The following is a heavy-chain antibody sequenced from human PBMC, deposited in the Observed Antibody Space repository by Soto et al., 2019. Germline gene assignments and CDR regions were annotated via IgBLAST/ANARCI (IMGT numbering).Heavy chain of an antibody. CDR3: AHYVSSSPAGWFDP. V-gene: IGHV2-5*02. CDR2: IYWDDDQ. J-gene: IGHJ5*02. D-gene: IGHD3-10*02. CDR1: GLSLSTSGEA. Sequence: QITLKESGPTLVKPTQTLTLTCTFSGLSLSTSGEAVGWIRQPPGKALEWLALIYWDDDQRYNPTLKTRLTITKDTSKDQVVLALTNMDPVDTSTYYCAHYVSSSPAGWFDPWGQGILVTVPS.